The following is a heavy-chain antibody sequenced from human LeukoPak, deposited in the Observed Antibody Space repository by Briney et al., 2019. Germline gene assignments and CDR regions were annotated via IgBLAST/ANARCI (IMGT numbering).Heavy chain of an antibody. Sequence: ASVKVSCKASGGTFSSYAISWVRQAPGQGLEWMGRINPNSGGTNYAQKFQGRVTMTRDTSISTAYMELSRLRSDDTAVYYCARDTLEGAPYGDWGQGTLVTVSS. D-gene: IGHD1-1*01. CDR3: ARDTLEGAPYGD. CDR1: GGTFSSYA. V-gene: IGHV1-2*06. J-gene: IGHJ4*02. CDR2: INPNSGGT.